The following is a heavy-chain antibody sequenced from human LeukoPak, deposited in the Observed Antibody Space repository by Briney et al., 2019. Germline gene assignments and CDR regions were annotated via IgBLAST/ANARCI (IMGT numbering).Heavy chain of an antibody. J-gene: IGHJ1*01. CDR2: IYHSGSA. D-gene: IGHD2-2*01. V-gene: IGHV4-4*02. CDR1: GGSISSSNW. Sequence: SETLSLTCAVSGGSISSSNWWSWVRQPPGKGLEWIGEIYHSGSANYNPSLKSRVTISVDKSKNQFSLKLSSVTAADTAVYYCARYYCSSTSCPAYFQHWGQGTLVTVSS. CDR3: ARYYCSSTSCPAYFQH.